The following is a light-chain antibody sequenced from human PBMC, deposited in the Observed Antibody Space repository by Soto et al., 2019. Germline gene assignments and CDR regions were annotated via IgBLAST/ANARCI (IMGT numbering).Light chain of an antibody. Sequence: DIEMTQSPPSLSAFVGDRVTLTCRASESISNWLAWYQQKPGMAPKLLISRASRLETEVPSRFSGSGSGTDFTLTISSLQPDDFATYYCQEYKSFTWTFGQGTKVDIK. CDR1: ESISNW. J-gene: IGKJ1*01. CDR3: QEYKSFTWT. CDR2: RAS. V-gene: IGKV1-5*01.